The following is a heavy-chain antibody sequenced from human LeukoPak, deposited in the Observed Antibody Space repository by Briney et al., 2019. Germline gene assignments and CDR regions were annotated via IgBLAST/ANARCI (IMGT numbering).Heavy chain of an antibody. CDR3: ARGCGVHPDY. CDR1: AATFTIYA. D-gene: IGHD2-15*01. CDR2: IIPIFGTA. J-gene: IGHJ4*02. Sequence: ASVKVSCKASAATFTIYAICWIRQAPGQGLEWMGRIIPIFGTANYAQKFQGRVTVTADKSTSTAYMELSSLRSEDTSVYYCARGCGVHPDYWGQGTLVTVSS. V-gene: IGHV1-69*06.